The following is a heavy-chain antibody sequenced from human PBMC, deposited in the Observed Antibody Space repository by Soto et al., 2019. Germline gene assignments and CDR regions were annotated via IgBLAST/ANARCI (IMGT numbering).Heavy chain of an antibody. J-gene: IGHJ4*02. Sequence: PSETLSLTCAVYGGSFSGYYWSWIRQPPGKGLEWIGEINHSGNTKYNPSLKSRVTMSVDTSKNQFSLKLISVTAADTAVYYCAREGNLGRWLQPLDYWGQGTLVTVSS. CDR2: INHSGNT. V-gene: IGHV4-34*01. CDR3: AREGNLGRWLQPLDY. D-gene: IGHD5-12*01. CDR1: GGSFSGYY.